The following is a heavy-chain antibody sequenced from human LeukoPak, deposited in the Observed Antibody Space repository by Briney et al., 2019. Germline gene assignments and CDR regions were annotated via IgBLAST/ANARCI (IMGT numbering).Heavy chain of an antibody. J-gene: IGHJ6*03. CDR2: MNPNSGNT. D-gene: IGHD5-18*01. Sequence: ASVKVSCKASGYTFTSYDINWVRQATGQGLEWMGWMNPNSGNTNYAQKLQGRVTMTTDTSTSTAYMELRSLRSDDTAVYYCARDTANYYYYYYMDVWGKGTTVTVSS. CDR3: ARDTANYYYYYYMDV. CDR1: GYTFTSYD. V-gene: IGHV1-18*01.